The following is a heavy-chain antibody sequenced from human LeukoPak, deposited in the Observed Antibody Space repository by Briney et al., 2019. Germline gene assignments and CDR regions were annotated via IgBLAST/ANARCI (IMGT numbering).Heavy chain of an antibody. D-gene: IGHD3-10*01. CDR1: GFILNLYA. V-gene: IGHV3-23*01. CDR3: AKDSAQSYYYGSGSYYQF. Sequence: GGSLRLSCAASGFILNLYAMSWVRQAPGKGLEWVSGITDNGANTYYAESVKGRFTISRDNSANTLYLRMHSLRAEDTAVYYCAKDSAQSYYYGSGSYYQFWGQGTLVTVSS. CDR2: ITDNGANT. J-gene: IGHJ4*02.